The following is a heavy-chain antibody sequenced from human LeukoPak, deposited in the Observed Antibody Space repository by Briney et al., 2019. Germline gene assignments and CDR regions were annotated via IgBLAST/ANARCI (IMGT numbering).Heavy chain of an antibody. D-gene: IGHD1-7*01. CDR2: ISTSGST. J-gene: IGHJ4*02. Sequence: GGSLRLSRAASGFTLSSYEMNWVRQAPGKGLEWVSYISTSGSTLYADSVKGRFTISRDDAKNSLYLQMNSLRAEDTAVYYCARDSELTGDRTEYWGQGTLVTVSS. V-gene: IGHV3-48*03. CDR3: ARDSELTGDRTEY. CDR1: GFTLSSYE.